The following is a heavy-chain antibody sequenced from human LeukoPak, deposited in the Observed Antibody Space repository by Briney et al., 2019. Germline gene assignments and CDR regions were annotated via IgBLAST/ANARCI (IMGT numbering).Heavy chain of an antibody. CDR1: GFTFSSYG. CDR3: ARGRSRGSRDWFDP. V-gene: IGHV3-33*01. D-gene: IGHD5-24*01. J-gene: IGHJ5*02. CDR2: IWYDGSNK. Sequence: GGSLRLSCAASGFTFSSYGMHWVRQAPGKGLEWVAVIWYDGSNKYYADSVKGRFTISRDNSKNTLYLQMNSLRAEDTAVYYCARGRSRGSRDWFDPWGQGTLVTVSS.